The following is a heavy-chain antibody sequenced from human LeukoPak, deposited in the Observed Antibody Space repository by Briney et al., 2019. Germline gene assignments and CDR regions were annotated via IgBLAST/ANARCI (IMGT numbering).Heavy chain of an antibody. CDR1: GITFSNYA. J-gene: IGHJ4*02. CDR3: ARDLGYCTNGVCHTRFDY. V-gene: IGHV3-23*01. Sequence: GGSLRLSCVASGITFSNYAVSWVRQAPEKGLDWVSVISGSAHKIRYADSVKGRFTISRDNSENIVYLQMNNLRAEDTAVYYCARDLGYCTNGVCHTRFDYWGQGTLVAVSS. CDR2: ISGSAHKI. D-gene: IGHD2-8*01.